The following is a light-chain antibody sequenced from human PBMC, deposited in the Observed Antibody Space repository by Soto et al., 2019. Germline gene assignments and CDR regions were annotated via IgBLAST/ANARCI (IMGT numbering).Light chain of an antibody. CDR2: GAS. CDR3: QQFGNSPYT. Sequence: EIVLTQSPGTLSLSPGERATLSCRASQSVSSSYLAWYQQKPGQTPRLLIYGASSRATGIPDRFSGSGSGTDFPRTISRLEPEDFAVYYCQQFGNSPYTFGQGTKLDIK. J-gene: IGKJ2*01. CDR1: QSVSSSY. V-gene: IGKV3-20*01.